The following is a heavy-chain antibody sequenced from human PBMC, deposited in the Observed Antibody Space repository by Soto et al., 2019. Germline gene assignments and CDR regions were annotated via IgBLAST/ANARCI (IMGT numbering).Heavy chain of an antibody. CDR2: ISAYNGNT. D-gene: IGHD5-12*01. CDR1: GYTFTSYG. J-gene: IGHJ6*02. Sequence: ASVKVSCKASGYTFTSYGISWVRQAPGQGLEWMGWISAYNGNTNYAQKLQGRVTITTDTSTSTAYMELRSLRSDDTAVYYCAREWHYYGMDVWGQGTTVTVSS. CDR3: AREWHYYGMDV. V-gene: IGHV1-18*01.